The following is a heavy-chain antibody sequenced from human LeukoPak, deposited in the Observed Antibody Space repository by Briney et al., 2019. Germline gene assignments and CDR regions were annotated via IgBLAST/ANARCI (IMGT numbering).Heavy chain of an antibody. D-gene: IGHD6-19*01. CDR3: ARDLAASDSY. CDR2: IYHSGTT. V-gene: IGHV4-4*02. J-gene: IGHJ4*02. CDR1: GDSFSSTTW. Sequence: PSGTLSLTCVVSGDSFSSTTWWSWVRQTPGKGLEWIGEIYHSGTTNYNPSLKSRVTISADKTKNQFSLKLTSVTAADTAVYYCARDLAASDSYWSQGTLVTVSS.